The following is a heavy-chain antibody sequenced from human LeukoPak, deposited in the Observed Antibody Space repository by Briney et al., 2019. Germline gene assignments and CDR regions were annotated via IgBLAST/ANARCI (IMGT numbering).Heavy chain of an antibody. CDR1: GYTFTSYY. Sequence: ASVKVSCKASGYTFTSYYMHWVRQAPGQGLEWMGIINPSGGSTSYAQKFQGRVTMTRDTSTCTVYMELSSLRSEDTAVYYCARSGIAARPLYYFDYWGQGTLVTVSS. J-gene: IGHJ4*02. CDR3: ARSGIAARPLYYFDY. CDR2: INPSGGST. V-gene: IGHV1-46*01. D-gene: IGHD6-6*01.